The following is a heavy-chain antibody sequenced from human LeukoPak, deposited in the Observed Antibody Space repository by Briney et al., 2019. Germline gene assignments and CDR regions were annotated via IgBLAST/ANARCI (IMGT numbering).Heavy chain of an antibody. CDR3: ARGPIMGATKRHFDS. CDR2: ISTYNGNT. Sequence: ASVKVSCKASGYTFTNNGIIWVRQAPGQGLEWMGWISTYNGNTNYAQKFQGRVTMTTDTSTSTAYMELRSLRSDDTAVYYCARGPIMGATKRHFDSWGQGTLVTVSS. V-gene: IGHV1-18*01. D-gene: IGHD1-26*01. CDR1: GYTFTNNG. J-gene: IGHJ4*02.